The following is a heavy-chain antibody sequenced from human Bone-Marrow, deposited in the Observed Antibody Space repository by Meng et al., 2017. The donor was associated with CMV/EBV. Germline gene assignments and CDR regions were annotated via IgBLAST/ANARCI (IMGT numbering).Heavy chain of an antibody. J-gene: IGHJ4*02. CDR1: RFTFSGYW. V-gene: IGHV3-7*01. Sequence: GESLKISCAASRFTFSGYWMSWVRQAPGKGLEWVGNINKDGSEQYYVESVKGRFIISRDNAKNSLYLQMNSLRAEDTAVYYCASPKAHLGVAARPGPLDYWGQGTLVTVSS. D-gene: IGHD6-6*01. CDR3: ASPKAHLGVAARPGPLDY. CDR2: INKDGSEQ.